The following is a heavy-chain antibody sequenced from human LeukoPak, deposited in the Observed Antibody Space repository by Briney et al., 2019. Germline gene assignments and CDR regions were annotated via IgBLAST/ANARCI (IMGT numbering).Heavy chain of an antibody. CDR1: GGSISSSSYY. D-gene: IGHD3-3*01. CDR2: IYYSGST. V-gene: IGHV4-39*01. J-gene: IGHJ4*02. Sequence: PSETLSLTCTVSGGSISSSSYYWGWIRQPPGKGLEWIGSIYYSGSTYYNPSLKSRVTISVDTSKNQFSLKLSSVTAADTAVYYCARRGYYDCWRGLVFDYWGQGTLVTVSS. CDR3: ARRGYYDCWRGLVFDY.